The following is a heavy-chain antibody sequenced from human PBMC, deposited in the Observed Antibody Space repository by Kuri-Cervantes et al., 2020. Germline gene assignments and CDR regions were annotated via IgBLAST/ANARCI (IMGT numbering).Heavy chain of an antibody. V-gene: IGHV4-39*07. CDR3: ASSRGNYYGPIDY. CDR2: IYYSGST. Sequence: SETLSLTCTVSGGSISSSSYYWGWIRQPPGKGLEWIGSIYYSGSTYYNPSLKSRVTISVDTSKNQFSLKLSSVTAADTAVYYCASSRGNYYGPIDYWGQGTLVTVSS. J-gene: IGHJ4*02. D-gene: IGHD1-26*01. CDR1: GGSISSSSYY.